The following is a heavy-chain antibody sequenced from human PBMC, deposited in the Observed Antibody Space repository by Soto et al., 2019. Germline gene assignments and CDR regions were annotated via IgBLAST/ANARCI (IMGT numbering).Heavy chain of an antibody. Sequence: KTSETLSLTCTVSGGSISSGGYYWSWIRQHPGKGLEWIGYIYYSGSTYYNPSLKSRVTISVDTSKNQFSLKLSSVTAADTAVYYCAREGGRIAARRLGGMDVWGQGTTVTVSS. CDR3: AREGGRIAARRLGGMDV. CDR1: GGSISSGGYY. D-gene: IGHD6-6*01. V-gene: IGHV4-31*03. CDR2: IYYSGST. J-gene: IGHJ6*02.